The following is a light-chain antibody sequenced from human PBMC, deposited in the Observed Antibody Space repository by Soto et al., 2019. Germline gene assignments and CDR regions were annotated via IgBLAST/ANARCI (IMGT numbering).Light chain of an antibody. CDR2: WAS. CDR1: HTGLNSSNNKTY. V-gene: IGKV4-1*01. J-gene: IGKJ1*01. Sequence: DIVMTQSPDSLAVSLGERATLDCKSIHTGLNSSNNKTYLAWYRQRPGQPPTMLINWASTRQSGVPARFRGSGSGTEFNLTITELQAEDLAVYYCQQFHTIPWTFGQGTKVDIK. CDR3: QQFHTIPWT.